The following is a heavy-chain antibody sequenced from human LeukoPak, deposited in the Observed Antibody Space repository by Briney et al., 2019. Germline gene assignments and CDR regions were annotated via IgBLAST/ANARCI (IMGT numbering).Heavy chain of an antibody. D-gene: IGHD3-10*01. Sequence: PSETLSPTCTVSGGSISSGDYYWSWIRQPPGKGLEWIGYIYYSGSTYYNPSLKSRVTISVDTSKNQFSLKLSSVTAADTAVYYCARGAASAEFGELPYYWGQGTLVTVSS. J-gene: IGHJ4*02. CDR2: IYYSGST. V-gene: IGHV4-30-4*01. CDR3: ARGAASAEFGELPYY. CDR1: GGSISSGDYY.